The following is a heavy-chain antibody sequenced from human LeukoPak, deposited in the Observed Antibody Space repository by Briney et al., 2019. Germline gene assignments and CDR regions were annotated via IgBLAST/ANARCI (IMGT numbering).Heavy chain of an antibody. CDR2: ISAYNGNT. CDR1: GYTFTSYG. CDR3: ARTAYDFWSGYYPV. Sequence: ASVKVSCKASGYTFTSYGISWVRQAPGQGLEWMGWISAYNGNTNYAQKLQGRVTMTTDTSTSTAYVELRSLRSDDTAVYYCARTAYDFWSGYYPVWGQGTLVTVSS. D-gene: IGHD3-3*01. V-gene: IGHV1-18*01. J-gene: IGHJ4*02.